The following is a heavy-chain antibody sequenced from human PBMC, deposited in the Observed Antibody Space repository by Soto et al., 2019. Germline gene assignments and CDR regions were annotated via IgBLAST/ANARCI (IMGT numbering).Heavy chain of an antibody. CDR3: ARHTSNFRYYYYAMDV. D-gene: IGHD2-2*01. CDR1: GYTFTDYW. J-gene: IGHJ6*02. CDR2: IDPGDSVT. Sequence: GESLKISCKGSGYTFTDYWIGWVRQLPGKGLEWMGIIDPGDSVTRYSPSFKGHVTITVDKSTNTAYLQWNTLKASDTAMYYCARHTSNFRYYYYAMDVWRQGTTVTVAS. V-gene: IGHV5-51*01.